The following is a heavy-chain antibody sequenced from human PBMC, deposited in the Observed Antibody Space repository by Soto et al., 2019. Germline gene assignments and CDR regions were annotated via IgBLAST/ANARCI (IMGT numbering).Heavy chain of an antibody. J-gene: IGHJ5*02. D-gene: IGHD3-3*02. Sequence: SETLSLTCTVSGGSISSSSYYWGWILQPPGKGLEWIGSIYYSGSTYYNPSLKSRVTISVDTSKNQFSLKLSSVTAADTAVYYCASPKIAFYNWFDPWGQGTLVPDSS. CDR3: ASPKIAFYNWFDP. CDR1: GGSISSSSYY. V-gene: IGHV4-39*01. CDR2: IYYSGST.